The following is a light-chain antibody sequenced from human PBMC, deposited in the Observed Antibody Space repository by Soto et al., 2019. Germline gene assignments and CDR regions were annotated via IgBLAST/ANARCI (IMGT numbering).Light chain of an antibody. CDR3: QSYDSSLTGYV. J-gene: IGLJ1*01. CDR1: SSNIGAGYD. Sequence: QSVLTQPPSVSGAPGQRVTISCTGSSSNIGAGYDVHWYQQLPGTAPKLLIYGSSNRPSGVPDRFSGSKSGTSASLAITGLQAEDEADYYCQSYDSSLTGYVFGTGTKLTVL. V-gene: IGLV1-40*01. CDR2: GSS.